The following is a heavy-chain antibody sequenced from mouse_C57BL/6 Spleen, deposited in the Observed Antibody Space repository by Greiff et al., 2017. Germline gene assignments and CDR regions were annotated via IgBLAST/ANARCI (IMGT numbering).Heavy chain of an antibody. CDR2: IDPNSGGT. J-gene: IGHJ4*01. V-gene: IGHV1-72*01. Sequence: QVQLQQPGAELVKPGASVKLSCKASGYTFTSYWMHWVKQRPGRGLEWIGRIDPNSGGTKYNEKFKSKATLTVDKPSSTAYMQLSSLTSADSAVYYCARSEISAVVATDYAMDDWGQGTSVTVSS. D-gene: IGHD1-1*01. CDR3: ARSEISAVVATDYAMDD. CDR1: GYTFTSYW.